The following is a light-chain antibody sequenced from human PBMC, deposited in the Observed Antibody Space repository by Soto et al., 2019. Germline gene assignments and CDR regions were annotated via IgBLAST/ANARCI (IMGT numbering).Light chain of an antibody. V-gene: IGKV3-15*01. Sequence: DIVMTQSPATLSVSPGERATLSCRASQSITSKSAGYQQKPGQAPRLLIYGASTRATGIPARFSGSGSGTEFTLTISSLQSEDFVVYYCLQYNNWPWTFGQGTKVAIK. J-gene: IGKJ1*01. CDR2: GAS. CDR3: LQYNNWPWT. CDR1: QSITSK.